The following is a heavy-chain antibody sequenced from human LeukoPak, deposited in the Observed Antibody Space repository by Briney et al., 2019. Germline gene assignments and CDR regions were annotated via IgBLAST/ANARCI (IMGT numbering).Heavy chain of an antibody. J-gene: IGHJ4*02. D-gene: IGHD3-10*01. CDR2: ISGSGGST. CDR3: AKEKIPPPFSGSYMDY. V-gene: IGHV3-23*01. Sequence: LPGGSLRLSCAASGFTFSSYAMSWVRQAPGKGLEWVSAISGSGGSTYYADSVKGRFTISRDNSKNTLYLQMNSLRAEDTAVYYCAKEKIPPPFSGSYMDYWGQGTLVTVSS. CDR1: GFTFSSYA.